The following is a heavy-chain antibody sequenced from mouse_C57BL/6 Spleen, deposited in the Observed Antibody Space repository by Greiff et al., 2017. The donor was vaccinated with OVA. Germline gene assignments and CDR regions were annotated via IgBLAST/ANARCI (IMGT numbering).Heavy chain of an antibody. V-gene: IGHV1-53*01. CDR2: INPSNGGT. D-gene: IGHD1-1*01. J-gene: IGHJ4*01. CDR3: ARRLSPFYGSSSSYAMDY. Sequence: QVQLQQPGTELVKPGASVKLSCKASGYTFTSYWMHWVKQRPGQGLEWIGNINPSNGGTNYNEKFKSKATLTVDKSSSTAYMQLSSLTSEDSAVYYCARRLSPFYGSSSSYAMDYWGQGTSVTVSS. CDR1: GYTFTSYW.